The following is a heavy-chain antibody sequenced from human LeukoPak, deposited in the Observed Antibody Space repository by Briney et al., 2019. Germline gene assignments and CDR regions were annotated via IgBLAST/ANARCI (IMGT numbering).Heavy chain of an antibody. CDR3: ARDLKSGYVDF. Sequence: GRSLRLSCVASGFTFSDYGIHWVRQAPGKGLEWVAVIYDDGTKEHFADSVKGRLTISRDQSKNTVVMQMNSLRVEDTAVYYCARDLKSGYVDFWGQGTLVTVFS. D-gene: IGHD3-3*01. J-gene: IGHJ4*02. CDR2: IYDDGTKE. V-gene: IGHV3-33*01. CDR1: GFTFSDYG.